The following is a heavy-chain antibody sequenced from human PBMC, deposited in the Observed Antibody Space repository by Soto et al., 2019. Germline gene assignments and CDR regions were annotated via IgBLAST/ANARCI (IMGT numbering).Heavy chain of an antibody. Sequence: ASVKVSCKASGYTFTSYDINWVRQATGQGLEWMGWMNPNSGNTGYAQKFQGRVTMTRNTSISTAYMELSSLRSEDTAVYYCARGGGLYRSGGSCYSGDWFDPWGQGTLVTVSS. CDR3: ARGGGLYRSGGSCYSGDWFDP. V-gene: IGHV1-8*01. J-gene: IGHJ5*02. D-gene: IGHD2-15*01. CDR1: GYTFTSYD. CDR2: MNPNSGNT.